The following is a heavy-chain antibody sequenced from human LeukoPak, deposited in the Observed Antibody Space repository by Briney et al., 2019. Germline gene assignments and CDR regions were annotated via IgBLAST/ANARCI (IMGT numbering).Heavy chain of an antibody. D-gene: IGHD6-19*01. J-gene: IGHJ4*02. V-gene: IGHV4-39*02. CDR1: GGSISSSSYY. CDR3: AREGRGGFEAGTWY. CDR2: IYYSGST. Sequence: PSETLSLTCTVSGGSISSSSYYWGWIRQPPGKGLEWIGSIYYSGSTHYNPSLKSRVTISVDTSKNQFSLKLSSVTAADTAVYYCAREGRGGFEAGTWYWGQGTLVTVSS.